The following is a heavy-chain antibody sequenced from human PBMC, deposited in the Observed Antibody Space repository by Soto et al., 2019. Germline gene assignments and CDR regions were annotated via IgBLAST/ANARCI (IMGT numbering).Heavy chain of an antibody. Sequence: EVQLVESGGGLVQPGGSLRLSCAASGFTFSSYWMSWVRQAPGKGLEWVANIKQDGSEKYYVDSVKGRFTISRDNAKNSLYLQMNSLRAEDTAVYYWAREGGGIVFDAFDIWGQGTMVTVSS. CDR2: IKQDGSEK. CDR3: AREGGGIVFDAFDI. J-gene: IGHJ3*02. D-gene: IGHD3-16*01. CDR1: GFTFSSYW. V-gene: IGHV3-7*01.